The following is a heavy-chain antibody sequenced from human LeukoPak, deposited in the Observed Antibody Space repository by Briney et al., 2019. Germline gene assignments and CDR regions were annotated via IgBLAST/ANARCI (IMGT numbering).Heavy chain of an antibody. Sequence: ASVKVSCKASGYTFTGYYMHWVRQAPGQGLEWMGWINPNSGGTNYAQKFQGRVTMTRDTSISTAYMELSRLRSDDTAVYYCGRGWGGVYYVFWRGYYQYYFDYGGQGPLVTVSS. CDR3: GRGWGGVYYVFWRGYYQYYFDY. D-gene: IGHD3-3*01. V-gene: IGHV1-2*02. CDR2: INPNSGGT. CDR1: GYTFTGYY. J-gene: IGHJ4*02.